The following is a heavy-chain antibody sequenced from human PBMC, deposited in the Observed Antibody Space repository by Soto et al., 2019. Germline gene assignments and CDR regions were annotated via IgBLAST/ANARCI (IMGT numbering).Heavy chain of an antibody. CDR1: GYSFTSYW. CDR3: PRPVRLGYGDYGGYFDY. Sequence: GESLKISCKGSGYSFTSYWNGWVRQMPGKGLEWMGIIYPGDSDTRYSPSFQGQVTISADKSISTAYLQLISLEASDTAMYYCPRPVRLGYGDYGGYFDYWSQGTLVTGSS. CDR2: IYPGDSDT. D-gene: IGHD4-17*01. V-gene: IGHV5-51*01. J-gene: IGHJ4*02.